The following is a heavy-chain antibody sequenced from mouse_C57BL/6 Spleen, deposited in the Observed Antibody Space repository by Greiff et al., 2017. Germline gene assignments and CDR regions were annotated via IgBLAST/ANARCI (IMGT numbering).Heavy chain of an antibody. CDR1: GYTFTSYW. Sequence: EVQLQQSGTVLARPGASVKMSCKTSGYTFTSYWMHWVKQRPGQGLEWIGAIYPGNSDTSYNQKFKGKAKLTAVTSASTAYMELSSLTNEDSAVYYCTYGNLNSYYFGYWGQGTTLTVSS. J-gene: IGHJ2*01. D-gene: IGHD2-1*01. CDR2: IYPGNSDT. CDR3: TYGNLNSYYFGY. V-gene: IGHV1-5*01.